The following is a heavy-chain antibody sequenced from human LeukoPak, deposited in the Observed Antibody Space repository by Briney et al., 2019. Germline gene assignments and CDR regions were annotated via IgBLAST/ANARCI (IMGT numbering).Heavy chain of an antibody. Sequence: GGSLRLSCAASGFTFSSYAMSWVRQAPRKGLEWVSAISGSGGSTYYADSVKGRFTISRDNSRNTLYLQMNSLRAEDTAVYYCAKGVASSGLYPWGQGTLVTVSS. CDR3: AKGVASSGLYP. CDR2: ISGSGGST. V-gene: IGHV3-23*01. CDR1: GFTFSSYA. J-gene: IGHJ5*02. D-gene: IGHD3-22*01.